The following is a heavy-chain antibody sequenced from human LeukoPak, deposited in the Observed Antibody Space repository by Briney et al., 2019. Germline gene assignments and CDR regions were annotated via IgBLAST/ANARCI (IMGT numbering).Heavy chain of an antibody. V-gene: IGHV1-8*01. CDR1: GYTFTSYD. CDR2: MNPNSGNT. D-gene: IGHD3-9*01. J-gene: IGHJ4*02. Sequence: GASVTVSCKASGYTFTSYDINWVRQAAGQGLEWMGWMNPNSGNTGYAQKFQGRVTMTRNTSISTAYMELSRLRSEDTAVYYCARPGGRQPPILTGYYTVEDYWGQGTLVTVSS. CDR3: ARPGGRQPPILTGYYTVEDY.